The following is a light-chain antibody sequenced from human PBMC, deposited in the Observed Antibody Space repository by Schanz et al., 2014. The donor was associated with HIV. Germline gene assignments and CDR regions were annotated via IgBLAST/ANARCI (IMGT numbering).Light chain of an antibody. V-gene: IGLV2-14*03. Sequence: QSALTQPASVSGSPGQSVTISCTGTYTDIGAYNYVSWYQQPPGRAPRLLIYGVNGRPSGISDRFSGSKSGNTASLTISGLQPEDEADYYCGSCSTTNTCTFGGGTKLTV. J-gene: IGLJ3*02. CDR3: GSCSTTNTCT. CDR2: GVN. CDR1: YTDIGAYNY.